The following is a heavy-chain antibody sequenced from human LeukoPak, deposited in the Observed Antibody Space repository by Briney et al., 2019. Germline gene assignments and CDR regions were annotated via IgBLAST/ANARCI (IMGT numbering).Heavy chain of an antibody. CDR2: IYYNGHT. V-gene: IGHV4-39*07. CDR3: VRSPKGTAVTANWFDP. J-gene: IGHJ5*02. Sequence: PSETLSLTCTTSGGSISGASIRGTTYYWGCVRQPPGKGLEWIGSIYYNGHTFFNPSLKSRVTMSLDTSRNQVSMKLSSVTAADTAVYYCVRSPKGTAVTANWFDPWGQGTLVTVSS. D-gene: IGHD6-19*01. CDR1: GGSISGASIRGTTYY.